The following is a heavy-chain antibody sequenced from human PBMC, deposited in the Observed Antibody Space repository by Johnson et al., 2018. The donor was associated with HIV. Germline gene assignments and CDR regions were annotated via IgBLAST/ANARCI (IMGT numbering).Heavy chain of an antibody. CDR2: ISYDGSSK. CDR3: ARDRGAGSSGAFDI. J-gene: IGHJ3*02. D-gene: IGHD6-6*01. Sequence: QVQLVESGGGLVQPGRSLRLSCVASGVKLDDYGMSWVRQAPGKGLEWVAVISYDGSSKYYADSVKGRFAISRDNSKNTLYLQMNSLRAEDTAVYYCARDRGAGSSGAFDIWGQGTMVTVSS. V-gene: IGHV3-30*03. CDR1: GVKLDDYG.